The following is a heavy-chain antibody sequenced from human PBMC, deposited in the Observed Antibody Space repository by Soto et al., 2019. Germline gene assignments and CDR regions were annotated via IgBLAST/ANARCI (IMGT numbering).Heavy chain of an antibody. CDR3: ARDQAYYDFWSGYSNYYYYYGMDV. D-gene: IGHD3-3*01. CDR2: IKQDGSEK. Sequence: GSLRLSCAASGFTFSSYWMSWVRQAPGKGLEWVANIKQDGSEKYYVDSVKGRFTISRDNAKNSLYLQMSSLRAEDTAVYYCARDQAYYDFWSGYSNYYYYYGMDVWGQGTTVTVSS. J-gene: IGHJ6*02. V-gene: IGHV3-7*03. CDR1: GFTFSSYW.